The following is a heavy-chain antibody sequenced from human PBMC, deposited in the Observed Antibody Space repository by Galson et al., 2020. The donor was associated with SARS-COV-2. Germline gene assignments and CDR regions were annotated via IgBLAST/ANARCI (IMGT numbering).Heavy chain of an antibody. CDR3: ARAGPEESSGWYPLFGVTLLGGFDY. CDR1: GYTFTGYY. J-gene: IGHJ4*02. CDR2: INPNSGGT. D-gene: IGHD6-19*01. V-gene: IGHV1-2*02. Sequence: GASLKISCKASGYTFTGYYMHWVRQAPGQGLEWRGWINPNSGGTNYAQKLQGRATMTRDTSISTAYMELSRLRSDDTAVYFCARAGPEESSGWYPLFGVTLLGGFDYWGQGTLVTVSS.